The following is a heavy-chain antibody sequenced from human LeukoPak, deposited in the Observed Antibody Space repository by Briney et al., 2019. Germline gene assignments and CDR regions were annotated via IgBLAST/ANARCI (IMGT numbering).Heavy chain of an antibody. V-gene: IGHV4-39*01. Sequence: SETLSLTCTVSGGSISTSSYYWGWARPPPGRWLEWIGSIYYFWTTYYNPSLKSRVTISVDTSKNQFSLKLSSVTAADTAVYYCARQSGDYVWGSYRPADAFDIWGQGTMVTVSS. D-gene: IGHD3-16*02. CDR3: ARQSGDYVWGSYRPADAFDI. CDR2: IYYFWTT. J-gene: IGHJ3*02. CDR1: GGSISTSSYY.